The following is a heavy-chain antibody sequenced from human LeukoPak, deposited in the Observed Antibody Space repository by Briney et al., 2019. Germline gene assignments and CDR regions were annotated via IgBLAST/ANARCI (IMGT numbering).Heavy chain of an antibody. V-gene: IGHV1-18*01. CDR3: ARVALIGYYDILTGYSPLDY. CDR2: ISAYNGNT. CDR1: GYTFTSYG. J-gene: IGHJ4*02. D-gene: IGHD3-9*01. Sequence: ASVKVSCKASGYTFTSYGISWVRQAPGQGLEWMGWISAYNGNTNYAQKLQGRVTMTTDTSTSTAYMELRSLRSDDTAVYYCARVALIGYYDILTGYSPLDYRGQGTLVTVSS.